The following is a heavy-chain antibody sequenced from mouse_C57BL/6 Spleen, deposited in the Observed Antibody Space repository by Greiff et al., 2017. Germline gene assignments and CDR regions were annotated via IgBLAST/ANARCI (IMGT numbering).Heavy chain of an antibody. Sequence: EVQVVESGGGLVKPGGSLKLSCAASGFTFSSYAMSWVRQTPEKRLEWVATISDGGSYTYYPDNVKGRFTISRDNAKNNLYLQMSHLKSEDTAMYYCAREVLGEGAWFAYWGQGTLVTVSA. CDR1: GFTFSSYA. CDR2: ISDGGSYT. CDR3: AREVLGEGAWFAY. V-gene: IGHV5-4*01. D-gene: IGHD3-3*01. J-gene: IGHJ3*01.